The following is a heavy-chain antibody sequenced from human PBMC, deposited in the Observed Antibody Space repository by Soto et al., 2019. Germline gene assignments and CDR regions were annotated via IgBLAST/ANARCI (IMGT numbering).Heavy chain of an antibody. CDR3: AHTSYYYDSSGYPLFDY. Sequence: QVTLKESGPTLVKPTQTLTLTCTFSGLSLSTSGVGVGWIRQPPGKALEWLALIYWDDDKRYSPSLKSRLTITKDTSKNQVVLTMINMDPVDTATYYCAHTSYYYDSSGYPLFDYWGQGTLVTVSS. CDR1: GLSLSTSGVG. J-gene: IGHJ4*02. D-gene: IGHD3-22*01. CDR2: IYWDDDK. V-gene: IGHV2-5*02.